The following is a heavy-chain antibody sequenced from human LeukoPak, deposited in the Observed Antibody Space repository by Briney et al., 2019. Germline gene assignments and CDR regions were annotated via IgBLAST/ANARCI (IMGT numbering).Heavy chain of an antibody. V-gene: IGHV4-38-2*01. J-gene: IGHJ4*02. Sequence: SETLSLTCAVSGYSISSGYYWGWIRQPPGKGLDWIGTINQSGSTYYNPSLKSRVTISVDTSKNQFSLKLTSVTAADTAVYYCARLISGDCWAPRFWGQGTPVTVSS. CDR2: INQSGST. CDR3: ARLISGDCWAPRF. CDR1: GYSISSGYY. D-gene: IGHD2-21*02.